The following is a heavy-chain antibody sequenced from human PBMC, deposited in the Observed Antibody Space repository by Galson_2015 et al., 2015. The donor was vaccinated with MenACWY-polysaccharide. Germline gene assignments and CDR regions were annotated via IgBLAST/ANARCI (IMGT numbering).Heavy chain of an antibody. CDR3: GRYYGLDV. J-gene: IGHJ6*02. Sequence: SLRLSCAASGFTFNTYAMSWVRQAPGKGLEWVSGISNSGGTTYYADSVKGRFTISRDNSKDMLYLQMNSLRAEDTAIYYCGRYYGLDVWGQGTTVTVSS. D-gene: IGHD3-9*01. CDR1: GFTFNTYA. V-gene: IGHV3-23*01. CDR2: ISNSGGTT.